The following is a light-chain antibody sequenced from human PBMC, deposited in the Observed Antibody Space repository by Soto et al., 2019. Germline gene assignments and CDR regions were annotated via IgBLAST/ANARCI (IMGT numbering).Light chain of an antibody. V-gene: IGKV1-5*01. CDR1: QSISSW. J-gene: IGKJ1*01. Sequence: DIQMTQSPSTLSASVGDRVTITCRASQSISSWLAWYQQKPGKAPKFLIYDASSLESGVPSRFSGSGSGTELNLTFISLKIDDFATYYCQQYNSYSPTFGQGTKVDIK. CDR2: DAS. CDR3: QQYNSYSPT.